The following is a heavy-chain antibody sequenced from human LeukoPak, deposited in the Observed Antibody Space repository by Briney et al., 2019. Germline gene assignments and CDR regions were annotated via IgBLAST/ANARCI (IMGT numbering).Heavy chain of an antibody. D-gene: IGHD1-26*01. Sequence: WVRQPPGKGLEWIGSIYYSGSTYYNPSLKSRVTISVDTSNNQFSLKLSSVTAADTAVYYCARQGGTYYFFDYWGQGTLVTVSS. V-gene: IGHV4-39*01. J-gene: IGHJ4*02. CDR2: IYYSGST. CDR3: ARQGGTYYFFDY.